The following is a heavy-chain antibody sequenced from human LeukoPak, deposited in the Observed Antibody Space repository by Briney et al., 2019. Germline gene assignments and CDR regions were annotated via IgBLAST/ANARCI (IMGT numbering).Heavy chain of an antibody. J-gene: IGHJ4*02. Sequence: GGSLRLSCAASGFTFDDYAMHWVRQAPGKGLEWVAVISYDGSNKYYADSVKGRFTISRDNSKNTLYLQMNSLRAEDTAVYYCAKGRYSSSWYFDYWGQGTLVTVSS. CDR1: GFTFDDYA. CDR3: AKGRYSSSWYFDY. D-gene: IGHD6-13*01. V-gene: IGHV3-30*18. CDR2: ISYDGSNK.